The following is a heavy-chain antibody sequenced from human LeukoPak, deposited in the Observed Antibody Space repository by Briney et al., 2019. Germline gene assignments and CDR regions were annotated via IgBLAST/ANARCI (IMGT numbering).Heavy chain of an antibody. Sequence: GGSLRLSCAASGFTFSNFWMNWVRQAPGKGLEWVSGISGSGGSTYYADSVKGRFTISRDNSKNTLYLQMNSLRAEDTAVYYCAKALRRNWFDPWGQGTLVTVSS. V-gene: IGHV3-23*01. D-gene: IGHD3-16*01. CDR3: AKALRRNWFDP. CDR2: ISGSGGST. J-gene: IGHJ5*02. CDR1: GFTFSNFW.